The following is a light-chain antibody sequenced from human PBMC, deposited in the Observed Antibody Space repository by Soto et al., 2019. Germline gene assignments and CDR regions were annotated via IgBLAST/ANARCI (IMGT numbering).Light chain of an antibody. CDR3: QQYNDYSTT. J-gene: IGKJ1*01. CDR1: QSISSW. Sequence: DIQMTQSPSTLSASVGDRVTITCRASQSISSWLAWYQQKPGKAPKLLIYGASSLESGVPSRFSGSGSGTEFTLTISSLQPDDFATYYCQQYNDYSTTFGQGTKVDIK. V-gene: IGKV1-5*03. CDR2: GAS.